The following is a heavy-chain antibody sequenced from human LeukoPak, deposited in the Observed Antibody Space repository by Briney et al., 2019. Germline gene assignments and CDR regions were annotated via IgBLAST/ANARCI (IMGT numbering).Heavy chain of an antibody. D-gene: IGHD5-18*01. J-gene: IGHJ4*02. CDR1: GFTVSSNY. CDR2: IYSGGST. V-gene: IGHV3-66*01. Sequence: GRSLRLSCAASGFTVSSNYMSWVRQAPGKGLEWVSVIYSGGSTYYADSVKGRFTISRDNSKNTLYLQMNSLRAEDTAVYHCARTIYSYGSYWGQGTLVTVSS. CDR3: ARTIYSYGSY.